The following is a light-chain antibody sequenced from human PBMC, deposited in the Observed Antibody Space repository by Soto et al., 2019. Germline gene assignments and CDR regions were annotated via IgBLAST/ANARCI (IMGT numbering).Light chain of an antibody. CDR3: SSYTTRNTGVI. J-gene: IGLJ2*01. Sequence: QSALTQPASVSGSPGQSITISCTGTSSDVGNYYYVSWYQQHPGKAPKLIIYDVNNRPSGVSNRFSGSKSGYTASLTISGLQAEDEAVYYCSSYTTRNTGVIFGGGTKVTVL. CDR1: SSDVGNYYY. V-gene: IGLV2-14*03. CDR2: DVN.